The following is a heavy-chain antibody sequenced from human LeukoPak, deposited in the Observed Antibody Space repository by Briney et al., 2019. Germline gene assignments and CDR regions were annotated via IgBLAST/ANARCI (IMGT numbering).Heavy chain of an antibody. CDR3: AADIPSAIYPIDF. J-gene: IGHJ4*02. D-gene: IGHD2-21*01. CDR2: IKSKADGETT. Sequence: PGGSLRPSCTASGFTFSSAWMSWVRQAPGKGLEWVGLIKSKADGETTHYAAPVKDRFTLSRDDSIRTLYLQMNNLKTEDTAVYYCAADIPSAIYPIDFWGQGALVTVST. V-gene: IGHV3-15*01. CDR1: GFTFSSAW.